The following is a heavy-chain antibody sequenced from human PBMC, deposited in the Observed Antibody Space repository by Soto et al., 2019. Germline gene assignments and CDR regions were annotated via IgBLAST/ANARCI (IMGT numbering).Heavy chain of an antibody. Sequence: SETLSLTCTVSGGSISSYYWSWIRQPPGKGLEWIGYIYYSGSTNYNPSLKSRATISLDTSKNQFSLKLSSVTAADTAVYYCARQGPASILNTWFDPWGQGTLVTVSS. J-gene: IGHJ5*02. CDR3: ARQGPASILNTWFDP. CDR2: IYYSGST. V-gene: IGHV4-59*01. CDR1: GGSISSYY. D-gene: IGHD2-2*01.